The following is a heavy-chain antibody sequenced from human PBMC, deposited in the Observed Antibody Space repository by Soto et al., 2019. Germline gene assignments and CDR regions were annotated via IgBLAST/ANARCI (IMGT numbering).Heavy chain of an antibody. J-gene: IGHJ6*02. Sequence: TGGSLRLSCAASGFTFSDYYMSWIRQAPGKGLEWVSYISTSGTTMYYADSVKGRITISRDNAKNSLYLQMNSLRAEDTAVYFCARNNYGGKSRYYYDGMDVWGQGTTVTVS. CDR2: ISTSGTTM. CDR1: GFTFSDYY. D-gene: IGHD4-17*01. CDR3: ARNNYGGKSRYYYDGMDV. V-gene: IGHV3-11*01.